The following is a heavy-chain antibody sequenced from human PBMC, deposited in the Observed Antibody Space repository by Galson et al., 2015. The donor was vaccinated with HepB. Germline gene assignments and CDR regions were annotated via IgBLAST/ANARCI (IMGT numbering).Heavy chain of an antibody. V-gene: IGHV3-11*06. Sequence: SLRLSCAASGLAFSGYYMSWIRQAPGKGLEWVSYISSSSTYTKYADPVKGRFTISRDNAKNSVYLQMNSLRAEDTAVYYCARARNRGGYSGYDFGYWGQGTLVTVSS. D-gene: IGHD5-12*01. CDR2: ISSSSTYT. J-gene: IGHJ4*02. CDR3: ARARNRGGYSGYDFGY. CDR1: GLAFSGYY.